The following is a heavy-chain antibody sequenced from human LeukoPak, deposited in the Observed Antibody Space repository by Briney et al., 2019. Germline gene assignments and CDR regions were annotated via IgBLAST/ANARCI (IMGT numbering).Heavy chain of an antibody. Sequence: PGGSLRLYCAASGFTFSSYAMRWVRQAPGKGLEWISSISGSGGSTNSADSVKGRFTISRDNSKNTLYLQMNSLRAEDTAVYYCAKEANLAGYFDYWGQRTLVTVSS. CDR3: AKEANLAGYFDY. CDR2: ISGSGGST. J-gene: IGHJ4*02. V-gene: IGHV3-23*01. D-gene: IGHD3-10*01. CDR1: GFTFSSYA.